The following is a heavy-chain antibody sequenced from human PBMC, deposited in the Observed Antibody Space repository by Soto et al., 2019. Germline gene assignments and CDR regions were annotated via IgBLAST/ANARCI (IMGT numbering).Heavy chain of an antibody. CDR1: GFTFSSYE. V-gene: IGHV3-48*03. CDR3: ARGSPDYYYYYGMDV. CDR2: ISSSGSTI. J-gene: IGHJ6*02. Sequence: LACAASGFTFSSYEMNWVRQAPGKGLEWVSYISSSGSTIYYADSVKGRFTISRDNAKNSLYLQMNSLRAEDTAVYYCARGSPDYYYYYGMDVWGQGTTVTVSS.